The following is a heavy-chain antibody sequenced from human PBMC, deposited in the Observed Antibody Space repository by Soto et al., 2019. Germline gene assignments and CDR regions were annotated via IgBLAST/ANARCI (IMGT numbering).Heavy chain of an antibody. V-gene: IGHV5-10-1*01. CDR3: ARVGLWFGEPDYYYSGMDV. CDR1: GDSFTSYW. J-gene: IGHJ6*02. Sequence: PGESLKISCKGSGDSFTSYWISWVRQMPGKGLEWMGRIDPSDSYTNYSPSFQGHVTISADKSISTAYLQWSSLKASDTAMYYCARVGLWFGEPDYYYSGMDVWGQGTTVTVSS. D-gene: IGHD3-10*01. CDR2: IDPSDSYT.